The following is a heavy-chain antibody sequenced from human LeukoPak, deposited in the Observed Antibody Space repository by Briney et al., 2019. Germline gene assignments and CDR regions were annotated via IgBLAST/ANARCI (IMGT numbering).Heavy chain of an antibody. Sequence: SVKVSCKASGYTFTGYYMHWVRQAPGQGLEWMGGIIPIFGTANYAQKFQGRVTITADTSTSTAYMDLSSLRSEDTAVYYCARGSLRSDFDYWGQGTLVTVSS. V-gene: IGHV1-69*06. J-gene: IGHJ4*02. D-gene: IGHD1-26*01. CDR1: GYTFTGYY. CDR3: ARGSLRSDFDY. CDR2: IIPIFGTA.